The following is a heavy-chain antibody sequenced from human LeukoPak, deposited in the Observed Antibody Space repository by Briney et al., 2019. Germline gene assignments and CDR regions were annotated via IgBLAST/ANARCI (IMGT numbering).Heavy chain of an antibody. CDR3: ARYCSSTSCYGIDY. D-gene: IGHD2-2*01. V-gene: IGHV3-7*01. CDR2: IKQDGSEK. Sequence: GGSLRLSCAASGFTINNYWMSWVRQAPGKGLEWVANIKQDGSEKYYVDSVKGRFTVSRDNAKNSLYLQMNSLRAEDTAEYYCARYCSSTSCYGIDYWGQGTLVTVSS. CDR1: GFTINNYW. J-gene: IGHJ4*02.